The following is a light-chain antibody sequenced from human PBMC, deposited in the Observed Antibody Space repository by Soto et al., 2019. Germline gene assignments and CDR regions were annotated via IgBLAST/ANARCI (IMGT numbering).Light chain of an antibody. J-gene: IGKJ1*01. CDR3: QQYNNWPGWA. Sequence: EIVMTQSPATLSVSPGERATLSCRASQSVSSNLALYQQKPGQAPRLLIYGASTRATGIPARFSGSGSGTEFTLTNSSLQSEDFAVYYCQQYNNWPGWAFGQGTKVEIK. CDR2: GAS. CDR1: QSVSSN. V-gene: IGKV3-15*01.